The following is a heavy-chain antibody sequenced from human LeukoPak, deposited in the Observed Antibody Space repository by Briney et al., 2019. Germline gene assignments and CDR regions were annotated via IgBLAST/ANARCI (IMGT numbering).Heavy chain of an antibody. CDR3: AKDFKSSGWYLDYYYYYGMDV. J-gene: IGHJ6*02. CDR2: ISGSGGST. Sequence: GGSLRLSCAASGFTFSSYAMSWVRRAPGKGLEWVSAISGSGGSTYYADSVKGRFTISRDNSKNTLYLQMNSLRAEDTAVYYCAKDFKSSGWYLDYYYYYGMDVWGQGTTVTVSS. V-gene: IGHV3-23*01. CDR1: GFTFSSYA. D-gene: IGHD6-19*01.